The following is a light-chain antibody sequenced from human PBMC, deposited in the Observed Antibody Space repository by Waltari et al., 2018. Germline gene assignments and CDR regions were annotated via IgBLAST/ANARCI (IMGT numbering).Light chain of an antibody. V-gene: IGKV3-20*01. CDR3: QQYDGSVLT. CDR2: AAS. Sequence: EIVLTQSPGTLSLSPGERVILSCRASQYITGGWMTWYHQTPGQAPRLLIYAASTRAPGVPDRFSGSGSGTDFTLTISRLEPEDSGVYYCQQYDGSVLTFGGGTKVEIK. CDR1: QYITGGW. J-gene: IGKJ4*01.